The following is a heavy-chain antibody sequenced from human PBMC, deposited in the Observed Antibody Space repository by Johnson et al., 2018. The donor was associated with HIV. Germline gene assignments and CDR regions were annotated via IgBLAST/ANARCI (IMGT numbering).Heavy chain of an antibody. CDR3: TRRDSSELGDAFDI. CDR2: INWNGGST. V-gene: IGHV3-20*04. J-gene: IGHJ3*02. Sequence: EVQLVESGGGVVRPGGSLRLSCAASGFTFDDYGMSWVRQAPGKGLEWISGINWNGGSTGYADSVKGRFTISRDNAKNSLYLQMNSLRAEDTALYFCTRRDSSELGDAFDIWGQGTMVTVSS. CDR1: GFTFDDYG. D-gene: IGHD6-6*01.